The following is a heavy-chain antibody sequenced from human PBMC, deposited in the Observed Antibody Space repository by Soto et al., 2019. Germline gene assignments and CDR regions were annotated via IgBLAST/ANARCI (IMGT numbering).Heavy chain of an antibody. V-gene: IGHV1-69*01. J-gene: IGHJ6*02. D-gene: IGHD3-3*01. CDR2: IMSVFGSA. CDR1: GGSFRTYA. CDR3: AASRGFYEAMRV. Sequence: QVQLVQSGAEVQKPGSSVKVSCKSSGGSFRTYAISWVRQAPGQGPEWMGAIMSVFGSATYAQRFQGRVTITADESTGTSYMELSGLTSGDAAVYYCAASRGFYEAMRVWGQGTTVTVSS.